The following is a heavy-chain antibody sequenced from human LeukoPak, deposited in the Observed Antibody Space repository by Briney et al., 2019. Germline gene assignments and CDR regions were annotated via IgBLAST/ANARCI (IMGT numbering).Heavy chain of an antibody. D-gene: IGHD6-13*01. J-gene: IGHJ1*01. CDR3: ARVSYSSSWYLYFQH. CDR2: IYYSGST. CDR1: GGSFSGYY. Sequence: SETLSLTCAVYGGSFSGYYWSWIRQPPGKGLEWIGSIYYSGSTYYNPSLKSRVTISVDTSKNQFSLKLSSVTAADTAVYYCARVSYSSSWYLYFQHWGQGTLVTVSS. V-gene: IGHV4-34*01.